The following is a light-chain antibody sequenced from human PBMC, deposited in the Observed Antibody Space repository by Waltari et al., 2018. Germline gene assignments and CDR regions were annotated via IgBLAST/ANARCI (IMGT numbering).Light chain of an antibody. V-gene: IGLV1-44*01. Sequence: QSVLTPPPPASATPGPGVTISFSGSSPNLGSNPVHWFQQLQGTAPKLLIYNNNQRPSGVPDRFSGSKSGTSASLAISGIQSEDDADYYCASWDGILDVYVFGTGTTVTVL. J-gene: IGLJ1*01. CDR2: NNN. CDR3: ASWDGILDVYV. CDR1: SPNLGSNP.